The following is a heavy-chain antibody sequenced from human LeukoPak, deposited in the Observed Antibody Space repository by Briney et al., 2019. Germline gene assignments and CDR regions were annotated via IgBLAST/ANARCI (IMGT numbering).Heavy chain of an antibody. Sequence: GGSLRLSCAASGFTFSSYWMSWVRQAPGKGLEWVANIKQDGSEKYYVDSVKGRFTISRDNAKNSLYLQMNSLRAEDTAVYYCARDRVTTVTTGGLSPSAFDIWGQGTMVTVSS. V-gene: IGHV3-7*01. D-gene: IGHD4-17*01. CDR3: ARDRVTTVTTGGLSPSAFDI. CDR2: IKQDGSEK. J-gene: IGHJ3*02. CDR1: GFTFSSYW.